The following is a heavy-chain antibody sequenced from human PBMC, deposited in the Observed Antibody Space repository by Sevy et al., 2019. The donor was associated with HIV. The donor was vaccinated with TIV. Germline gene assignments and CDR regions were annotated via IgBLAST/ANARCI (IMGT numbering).Heavy chain of an antibody. CDR2: ISSNGGST. J-gene: IGHJ5*02. V-gene: IGHV3-64D*06. D-gene: IGHD3-3*01. CDR3: VKSRTYYDFWSGYYTEFDP. CDR1: GFTFSSYA. Sequence: GGSLRLSCSASGFTFSSYAMHWVRQAPGKGLEYVSAISSNGGSTYYADSVKGRFTISRDNSKNTLYIQMSSLRAEDTAVYYCVKSRTYYDFWSGYYTEFDPWGQGTLVTVSS.